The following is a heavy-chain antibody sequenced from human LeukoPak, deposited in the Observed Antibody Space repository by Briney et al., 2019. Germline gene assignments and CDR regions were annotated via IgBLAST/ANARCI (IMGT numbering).Heavy chain of an antibody. D-gene: IGHD3-22*01. CDR3: ARDKDYYDSTAYTPFDY. CDR1: GFAFNTYT. V-gene: IGHV3-21*01. J-gene: IGHJ4*02. CDR2: ISDTTSFI. Sequence: GGSLRLSCEASGFAFNTYTMNWVRQAPGKGLEWVSTISDTTSFIYYADSVKGRFTISRDNAKNSLYLEMNSLRAEDTAVYFCARDKDYYDSTAYTPFDYWGQGTLVTVSS.